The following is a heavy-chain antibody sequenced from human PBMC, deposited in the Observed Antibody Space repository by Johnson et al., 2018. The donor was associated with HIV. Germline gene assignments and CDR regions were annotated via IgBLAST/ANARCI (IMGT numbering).Heavy chain of an antibody. CDR1: GFTFSDYY. CDR2: ISSSGSTI. CDR3: TTIGIHGGSFVGDQSDAFDI. V-gene: IGHV3-11*04. Sequence: QVQLVESGGGLVKPGGSLRLSCAASGFTFSDYYMSWIRQAPGKGLEWVSYISSSGSTIYYADSVKGRFTISRDNAKNSLYLQMKRLRAVDTAVYYCTTIGIHGGSFVGDQSDAFDIWGQGTMVTVSS. J-gene: IGHJ3*02. D-gene: IGHD1-26*01.